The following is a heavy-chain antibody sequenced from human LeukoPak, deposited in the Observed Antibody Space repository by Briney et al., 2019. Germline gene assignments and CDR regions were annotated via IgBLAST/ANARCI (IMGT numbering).Heavy chain of an antibody. Sequence: GGSLRLSCAASGFIFSSYNMNWVRQAPGKGLEWVSSINPNGDYIYYADSVKGRFTISRDNAKDTLYLQMNSLRVEDTAVYYCARVADGDKYGGRDYWGQGALVIVSS. D-gene: IGHD5-24*01. V-gene: IGHV3-21*01. CDR2: INPNGDYI. CDR3: ARVADGDKYGGRDY. CDR1: GFIFSSYN. J-gene: IGHJ4*02.